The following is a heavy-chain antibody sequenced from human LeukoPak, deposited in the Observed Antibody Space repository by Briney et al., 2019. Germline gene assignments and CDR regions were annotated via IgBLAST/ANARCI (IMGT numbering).Heavy chain of an antibody. V-gene: IGHV3-23*01. Sequence: GGSLRLSCAASGFPFSNYAMSWVRQAPGKGLKWVATVNDKGAATYYADSVKGRFTISRDNSYNTVSLQMNGLRDEDTGVYYCAKGLKTGVGPYMGYHYYMDVWGKGATVTVSS. CDR2: VNDKGAAT. J-gene: IGHJ6*03. CDR3: AKGLKTGVGPYMGYHYYMDV. CDR1: GFPFSNYA. D-gene: IGHD3-16*01.